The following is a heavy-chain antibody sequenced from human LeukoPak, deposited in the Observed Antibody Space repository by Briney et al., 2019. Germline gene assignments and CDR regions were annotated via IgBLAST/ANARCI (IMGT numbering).Heavy chain of an antibody. CDR3: PRDWLTCVELSSTSCHGPYYYGMDV. V-gene: IGHV1-18*01. CDR2: SSAHNGNA. Sequence: ASETVSCKASGYTFTSHGISRGRHAPGQREEGRGCSSAHNGNAYFAQTLQGRSTMHTNTSTRTAYMQLTNLRSDDTAAYYCPRDWLTCVELSSTSCHGPYYYGMDVWGQGTTVTVSS. J-gene: IGHJ6*02. CDR1: GYTFTSHG. D-gene: IGHD2-2*01.